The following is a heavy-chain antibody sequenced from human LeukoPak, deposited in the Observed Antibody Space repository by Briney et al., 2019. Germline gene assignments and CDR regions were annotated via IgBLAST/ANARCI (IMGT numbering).Heavy chain of an antibody. Sequence: SETLSLTCTVSGVSVSSDSYYWSWIRQPPGKGLEWIGYIYYSGGTNYNPSLESRVTISLDTSRNQFSLRLSSVTSADTAVYYCAREVGSAGRLDYWGQGTLVTVSS. V-gene: IGHV4-61*01. J-gene: IGHJ4*02. D-gene: IGHD2-15*01. CDR2: IYYSGGT. CDR3: AREVGSAGRLDY. CDR1: GVSVSSDSYY.